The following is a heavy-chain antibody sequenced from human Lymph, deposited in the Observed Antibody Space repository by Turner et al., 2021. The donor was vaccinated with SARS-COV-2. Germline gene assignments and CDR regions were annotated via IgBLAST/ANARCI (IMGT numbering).Heavy chain of an antibody. CDR2: NSVNNGNT. Sequence: QGQPVQTAAGAKKPGASVKVSCMASGYTFTTYGIRRVRQTPGQGLVWIGWNSVNNGNTNYAQKLHAIFTMTADTTTSTAYMKLRILSSDDTSVYYGAEFTASIEVTARDFDYWGQGTLVTVSS. J-gene: IGHJ4*02. CDR1: GYTFTTYG. D-gene: IGHD6-19*01. CDR3: AEFTASIEVTARDFDY. V-gene: IGHV1-18*01.